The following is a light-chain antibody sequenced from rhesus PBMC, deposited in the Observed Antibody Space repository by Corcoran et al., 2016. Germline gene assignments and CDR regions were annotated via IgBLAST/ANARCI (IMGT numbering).Light chain of an antibody. CDR2: KAS. CDR1: ENVNNY. Sequence: DIQMTQSPSSLSASVGDRVTITCRASENVNNYLNWYQQKPGKAPKLLIYKASTFKSEVPSRFSGSGSWKDFTFTISSLQPEDVGNYYCRVGYGTPPTFGGGTKVELK. CDR3: RVGYGTPPT. J-gene: IGKJ4*01. V-gene: IGKV1-74*01.